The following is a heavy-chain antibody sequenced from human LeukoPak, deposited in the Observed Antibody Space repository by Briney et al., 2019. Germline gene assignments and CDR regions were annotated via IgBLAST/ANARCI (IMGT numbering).Heavy chain of an antibody. CDR3: ARGNLIGWDLAY. CDR2: INHSGST. Sequence: SEALSITCAVYGGSFSGYYWSWIRQPPGKGLEWIGEINHSGSTNYNPSLKSRVTISVDTSKNQFSLKLSSVTAADTAVYYCARGNLIGWDLAYWGQGILVTVSS. J-gene: IGHJ4*02. V-gene: IGHV4-34*01. D-gene: IGHD1-26*01. CDR1: GGSFSGYY.